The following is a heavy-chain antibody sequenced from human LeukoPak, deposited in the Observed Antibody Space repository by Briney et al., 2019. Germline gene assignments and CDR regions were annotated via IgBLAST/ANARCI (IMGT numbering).Heavy chain of an antibody. CDR1: GGFIGSYH. Sequence: SETLSLTCTVSGGFIGSYHWSWIRQPPGKGLDWIGYIYYTGSTNYNPSLKSRVTISVDTSKNQFSLKLSSVTAADTAVYYCARGTVTTSGPFDYWGQGTLVTVSS. J-gene: IGHJ4*02. CDR2: IYYTGST. V-gene: IGHV4-59*01. D-gene: IGHD4-11*01. CDR3: ARGTVTTSGPFDY.